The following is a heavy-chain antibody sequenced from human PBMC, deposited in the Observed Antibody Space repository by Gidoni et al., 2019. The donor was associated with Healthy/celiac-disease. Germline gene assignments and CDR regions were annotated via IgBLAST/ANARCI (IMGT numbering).Heavy chain of an antibody. J-gene: IGHJ4*02. CDR2: IYYSGST. Sequence: QLQLQESGPGLVKPSETLSLTCTVSGGSISSSSYYWGWIRQPPGKGLEWSGSIYYSGSTYYNPSLKSRVTISVDTSKNQFSLKLSSVTAADTAVYYCARRSWPYFDYWGQGTLVTVSS. D-gene: IGHD3-10*01. CDR1: GGSISSSSYY. V-gene: IGHV4-39*01. CDR3: ARRSWPYFDY.